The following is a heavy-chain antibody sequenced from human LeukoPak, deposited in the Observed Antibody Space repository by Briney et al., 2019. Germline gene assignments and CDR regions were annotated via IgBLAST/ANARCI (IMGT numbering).Heavy chain of an antibody. CDR3: ARPRAFSYGQMYYFDY. J-gene: IGHJ4*02. Sequence: ASVKVSCKASGYTFIDYYIHWVRQAPGQGLEWMGWISPKTGGTNYAQKFQGRVTMTSDTSITTAYMELSRLRFDDTAVYYCARPRAFSYGQMYYFDYWGQGALVTVSS. D-gene: IGHD5-18*01. V-gene: IGHV1-2*02. CDR2: ISPKTGGT. CDR1: GYTFIDYY.